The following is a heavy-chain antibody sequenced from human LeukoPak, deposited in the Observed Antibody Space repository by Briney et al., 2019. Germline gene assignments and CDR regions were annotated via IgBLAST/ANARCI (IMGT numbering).Heavy chain of an antibody. CDR3: ARDGWPGQLLSVVYFDY. Sequence: ASVKVSCKASGYTFTSYAMHWVRQAPGQRLEWMGWINAGNGNTKYSQKFQGRVTITRDTSASTAYMELSSLRSKDTAVYYCARDGWPGQLLSVVYFDYWGQGTLVTVSS. D-gene: IGHD2-2*01. V-gene: IGHV1-3*01. CDR2: INAGNGNT. CDR1: GYTFTSYA. J-gene: IGHJ4*02.